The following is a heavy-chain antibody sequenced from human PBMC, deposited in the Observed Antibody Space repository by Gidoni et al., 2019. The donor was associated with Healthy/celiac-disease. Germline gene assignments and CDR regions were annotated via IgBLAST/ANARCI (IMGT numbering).Heavy chain of an antibody. J-gene: IGHJ4*02. CDR3: ARGLTGYYNVFDY. CDR1: GLTSSSYA. D-gene: IGHD3-9*01. V-gene: IGHV3-30-3*01. Sequence: QVQLVLSAGDVVQRGGSLRLSWASSGLTSSSYAMHWVRQAPGKGLEWVAVISYDGSNKYYEDSVKGRFTISRDNCKNTLYLQMNSLRAEDTAVYYCARGLTGYYNVFDYWGQGTLVTVSS. CDR2: ISYDGSNK.